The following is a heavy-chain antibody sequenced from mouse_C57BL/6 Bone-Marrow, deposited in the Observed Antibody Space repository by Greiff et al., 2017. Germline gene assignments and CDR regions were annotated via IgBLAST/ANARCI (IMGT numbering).Heavy chain of an antibody. Sequence: VQLQQPGAELVKPGASVKLSCKASGYTFTSYWMHWVKQRPGQGLEWIGMIHPNSGSTNYNEKFKSKATLTVDKSSSTAYMQLSSLTSEDSAVYYCARSERRIEPFAYWGQGTLVTVSA. CDR3: ARSERRIEPFAY. CDR1: GYTFTSYW. V-gene: IGHV1-64*01. J-gene: IGHJ3*01. CDR2: IHPNSGST.